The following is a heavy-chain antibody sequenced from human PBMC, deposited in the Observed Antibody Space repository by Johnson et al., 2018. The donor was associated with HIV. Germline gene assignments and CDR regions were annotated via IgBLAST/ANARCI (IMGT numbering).Heavy chain of an antibody. CDR2: ITTAGDA. V-gene: IGHV3-13*01. D-gene: IGHD1-26*01. J-gene: IGHJ3*02. Sequence: EVQLVESGGGLAQPGGSLRLSCASSGFTFSSYDMHWVRQGTGEALEWVSAITTAGDAYYADSVKGRFTISRENAKNSLYLQMNSLRAEDTAFYYCARGEWELNAGHGFDIWGQGTIVTVSS. CDR3: ARGEWELNAGHGFDI. CDR1: GFTFSSYD.